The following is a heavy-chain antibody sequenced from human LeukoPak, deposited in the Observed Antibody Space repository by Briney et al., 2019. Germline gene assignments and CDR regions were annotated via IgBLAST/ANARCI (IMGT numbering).Heavy chain of an antibody. D-gene: IGHD1-1*01. V-gene: IGHV3-21*01. CDR2: ISSSSSYI. Sequence: GGSLRLSCAASGFTFSSYSMNWVRQAPGKGLEWVSSISSSSSYIYYADSVKGRFTISRDNAKNSLYLQMNSLRAEDTAVYYCARDVKDLHGGGLEDYWGQGTLVTAPS. CDR1: GFTFSSYS. CDR3: ARDVKDLHGGGLEDY. J-gene: IGHJ4*02.